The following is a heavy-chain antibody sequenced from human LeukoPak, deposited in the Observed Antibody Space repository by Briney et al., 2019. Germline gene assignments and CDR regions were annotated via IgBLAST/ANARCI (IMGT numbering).Heavy chain of an antibody. J-gene: IGHJ6*03. D-gene: IGHD3-3*01. V-gene: IGHV4-34*01. CDR1: GGSFSGYY. Sequence: SETLSLTCAVYGGSFSGYYWSWIRQPPGKGLEWIGEINHSGSTNYNPSLKSRVTISVDTSKNQFSLKLSSVTAADTAVYYCARFWSGYYRDYYYYMDVWGKGTTVTVSS. CDR2: INHSGST. CDR3: ARFWSGYYRDYYYYMDV.